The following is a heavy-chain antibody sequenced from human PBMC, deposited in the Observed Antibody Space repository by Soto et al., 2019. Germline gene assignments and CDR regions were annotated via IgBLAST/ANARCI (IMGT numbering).Heavy chain of an antibody. CDR1: LFTFSSYA. Sequence: PLRLSCSASLFTFSSYAMHLVLQTPFKLLELVAVISYDGSNKYYADSVKGRFTISRDNSKNTLYLQMNSLRAEDTAVYYCARAEGYSYGYDYYYGMDVWGQGTTVTVSS. CDR2: ISYDGSNK. CDR3: ARAEGYSYGYDYYYGMDV. D-gene: IGHD5-18*01. J-gene: IGHJ6*02. V-gene: IGHV3-30-3*01.